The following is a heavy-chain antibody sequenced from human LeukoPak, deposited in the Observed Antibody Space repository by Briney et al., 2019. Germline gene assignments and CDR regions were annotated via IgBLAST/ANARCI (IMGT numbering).Heavy chain of an antibody. D-gene: IGHD6-19*01. J-gene: IGHJ4*02. CDR2: ISGSGDST. CDR1: GFTFSSYA. CDR3: AKDSSGWYATLDY. V-gene: IGHV3-23*01. Sequence: GGSLRLSCAASGFTFSSYAMSWVRQAPGKGLEWVSAISGSGDSTYYADSVKGRFTISRDNSKNTLYLQMNSLRAEDTAVYYCAKDSSGWYATLDYWGQGTLVTVSS.